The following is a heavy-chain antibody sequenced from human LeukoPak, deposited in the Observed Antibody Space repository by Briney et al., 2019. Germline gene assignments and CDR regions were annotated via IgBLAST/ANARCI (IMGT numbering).Heavy chain of an antibody. J-gene: IGHJ4*02. CDR1: GFTFSSYS. V-gene: IGHV3-21*04. CDR2: ISSSSRYI. CDR3: AKAVTKSRTERYYFDY. Sequence: PGGSLRLSCAASGFTFSSYSMNWVRQAPGKGLEWVSSISSSSRYIYYADSVKGRFTISRDNSKNTLYLQMDSLRAEDTAVYYCAKAVTKSRTERYYFDYWGQGTLVTVSS. D-gene: IGHD4-17*01.